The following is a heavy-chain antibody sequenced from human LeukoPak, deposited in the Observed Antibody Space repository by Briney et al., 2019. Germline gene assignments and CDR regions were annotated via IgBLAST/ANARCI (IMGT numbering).Heavy chain of an antibody. CDR2: INHSGST. V-gene: IGHV4-34*01. D-gene: IGHD3-3*01. J-gene: IGHJ4*02. Sequence: SETLSLTCAVYGGSFSGYYWSWIRQPPGKGLEWIGEINHSGSTNYNPSLKSRVTISVDTSKNQFSLKLSSVTAADTAVYYCARRTTYYDFWSGPNYFDYWGQGTLVTVSS. CDR1: GGSFSGYY. CDR3: ARRTTYYDFWSGPNYFDY.